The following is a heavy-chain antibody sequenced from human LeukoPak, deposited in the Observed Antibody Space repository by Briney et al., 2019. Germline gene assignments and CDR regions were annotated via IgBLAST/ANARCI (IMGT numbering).Heavy chain of an antibody. CDR1: GGSFSGYY. D-gene: IGHD3-3*01. CDR3: ARAGHYDFWSCYQAAYYYGMDV. V-gene: IGHV4-34*01. J-gene: IGHJ6*02. CDR2: INHSGST. Sequence: PSETLSLTCAVYGGSFSGYYWSWIRQPPGKGLEWIGEINHSGSTNYNPSLKSRVTISVDTSKNQFSLKLSSVTAADTAVYYCARAGHYDFWSCYQAAYYYGMDVWGQGTTVTVSS.